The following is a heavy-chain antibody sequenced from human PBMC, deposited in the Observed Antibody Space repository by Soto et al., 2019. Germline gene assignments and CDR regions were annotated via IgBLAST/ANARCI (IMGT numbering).Heavy chain of an antibody. CDR2: ISAYNGNT. D-gene: IGHD6-6*01. J-gene: IGHJ6*02. Sequence: GSGKVSFKASGYPFTSYGISWVRQAPGQGLEWMGWISAYNGNTNYAQKLQGRATMTTDTSTSTAYMELRSLRSDGTAVYYCARVASGLVSYYYYYGMDVWGQGTTVTVSS. CDR1: GYPFTSYG. CDR3: ARVASGLVSYYYYYGMDV. V-gene: IGHV1-18*01.